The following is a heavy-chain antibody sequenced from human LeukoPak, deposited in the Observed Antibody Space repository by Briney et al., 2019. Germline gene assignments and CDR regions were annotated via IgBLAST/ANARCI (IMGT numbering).Heavy chain of an antibody. V-gene: IGHV1-69*01. Sequence: GSSVKVSCKASGGTFSSYGISWVRQAPGQGLEWMGGIIPIFGTANYAQKFQGRVTITADESTSTAYMELSGLRSEDTAVNYCARLDEYSSSSRYYGMDVWGQGTTVTVSS. CDR2: IIPIFGTA. J-gene: IGHJ6*02. CDR3: ARLDEYSSSSRYYGMDV. D-gene: IGHD6-6*01. CDR1: GGTFSSYG.